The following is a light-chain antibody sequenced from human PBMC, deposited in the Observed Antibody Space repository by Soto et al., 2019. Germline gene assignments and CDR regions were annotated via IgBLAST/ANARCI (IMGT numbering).Light chain of an antibody. V-gene: IGLV3-21*02. Sequence: SYELTQPPSVSVAPGQTARITCGGKNIGSKSVHWYQQKPGQSPVLVVYEDSDGPSGIPERFSGSNSGNTATLTISRVEAGDEPDYYCQVWDSSSDLLYVFGTGTKAPS. CDR3: QVWDSSSDLLYV. J-gene: IGLJ1*01. CDR2: EDS. CDR1: NIGSKS.